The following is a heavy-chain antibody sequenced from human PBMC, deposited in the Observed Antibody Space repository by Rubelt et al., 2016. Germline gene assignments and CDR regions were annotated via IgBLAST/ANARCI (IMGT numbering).Heavy chain of an antibody. J-gene: IGHJ4*02. V-gene: IGHV3-74*01. D-gene: IGHD5-18*01. CDR2: INSDGSTT. Sequence: GKGLVWVSRINSDGSTTSYADSVKGRFTISRDDAKNTLYLQVNSLRTEDTAVYYCVRDGYSYGLDYWGQGTLVTVSS. CDR3: VRDGYSYGLDY.